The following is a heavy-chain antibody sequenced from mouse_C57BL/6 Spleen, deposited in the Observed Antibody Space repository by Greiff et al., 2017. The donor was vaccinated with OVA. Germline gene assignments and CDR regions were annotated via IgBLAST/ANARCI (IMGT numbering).Heavy chain of an antibody. CDR2: IYPGDGDT. D-gene: IGHD2-4*01. J-gene: IGHJ3*01. Sequence: VQLQQSGAELVKPGASVKISCKASGYAFSSYWMNWVKQRPGKGLEWIGQIYPGDGDTNYNGKFKGKATLTADKSSSTAYMQLSSLTSEDSAVYFCAGDYDGDSWFAYWGQGTLVTVSA. V-gene: IGHV1-80*01. CDR1: GYAFSSYW. CDR3: AGDYDGDSWFAY.